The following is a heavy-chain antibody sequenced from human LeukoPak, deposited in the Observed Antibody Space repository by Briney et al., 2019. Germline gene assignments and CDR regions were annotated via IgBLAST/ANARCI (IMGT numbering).Heavy chain of an antibody. CDR3: AREGTMVRGVSFWFDP. CDR1: GGTFSSYA. V-gene: IGHV1-69*06. J-gene: IGHJ5*02. D-gene: IGHD3-10*01. CDR2: IIPIFGTA. Sequence: ASVKVSCKASGGTFSSYAISWVRQAPGQGLEWMGGIIPIFGTANYAQKFQGRVTITADKSTSTAYMELSSLRSEDTAVYYCAREGTMVRGVSFWFDPWGQGTLVTVSS.